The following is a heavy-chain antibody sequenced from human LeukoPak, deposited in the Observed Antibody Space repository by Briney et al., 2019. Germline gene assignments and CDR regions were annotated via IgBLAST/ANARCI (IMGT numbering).Heavy chain of an antibody. V-gene: IGHV3-9*01. CDR2: ISWNSGSI. J-gene: IGHJ3*02. CDR3: AKDVYGDYLPDHAFDI. D-gene: IGHD4-17*01. Sequence: GGSLRLSCAASGFTFDDYAMHWVRQAPGKGLEWVSGISWNSGSIGYADSVKGRFTISRDNAKKSLYLQMNSLRAEDTALYYCAKDVYGDYLPDHAFDIWGQGTMVTVSS. CDR1: GFTFDDYA.